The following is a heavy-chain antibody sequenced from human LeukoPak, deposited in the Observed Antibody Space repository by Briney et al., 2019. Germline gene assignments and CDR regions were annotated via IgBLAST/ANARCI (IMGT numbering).Heavy chain of an antibody. J-gene: IGHJ4*02. CDR1: GFTVSSNY. CDR2: IYSGGST. Sequence: PGGSLRLSCAASGFTVSSNYMSWVRQAPGKGLEWVSVIYSGGSTYYADSVKGRFIISRDNARDSVYLQMNSLRVEDTAIYYCVTETTEGAKDYWGQGTLVTVSS. D-gene: IGHD1-14*01. CDR3: VTETTEGAKDY. V-gene: IGHV3-53*01.